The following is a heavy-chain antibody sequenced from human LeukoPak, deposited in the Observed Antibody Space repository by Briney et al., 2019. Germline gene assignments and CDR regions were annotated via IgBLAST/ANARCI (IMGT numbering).Heavy chain of an antibody. CDR2: INWNGGST. D-gene: IGHD6-13*01. J-gene: IGHJ4*02. V-gene: IGHV3-20*04. CDR3: ARKIAAAGADYFDY. CDR1: GFTFDDYG. Sequence: GGSLRLSCAASGFTFDDYGMSWVRQAPGKGLEWVTGINWNGGSTGYADSVKGRFTISRDNAKNSLYLQMNSLRVEDTALYYCARKIAAAGADYFDYWGQGTLVTVSS.